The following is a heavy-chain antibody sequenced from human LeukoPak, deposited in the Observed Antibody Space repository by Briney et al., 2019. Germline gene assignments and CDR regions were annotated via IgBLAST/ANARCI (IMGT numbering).Heavy chain of an antibody. V-gene: IGHV3-23*01. CDR2: ISGSGGST. Sequence: PGGSLRLSCAASGFTFSSYAMSWVRQAPGKGLEWVSAISGSGGSTYYADSVKGRFTISRDNSKNTLYLQMNGLRAEDTAVYYCAREVGIRGHFDYWGRGTPVTVSS. CDR1: GFTFSSYA. CDR3: AREVGIRGHFDY. D-gene: IGHD1-26*01. J-gene: IGHJ4*02.